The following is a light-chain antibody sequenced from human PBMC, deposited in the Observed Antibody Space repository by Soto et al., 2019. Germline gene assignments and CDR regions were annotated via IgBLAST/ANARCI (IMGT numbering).Light chain of an antibody. J-gene: IGKJ1*01. CDR1: QSISSW. CDR2: DAS. Sequence: DIQITHSPSTLSASVGDRVTITCRASQSISSWLAWYQQKPGKAPKVLIFDASSLESGVPSRFSGSGSATEFTLTISSLQPDDFATYYCQQYSTYPWTLGQGTKVDIK. V-gene: IGKV1-5*01. CDR3: QQYSTYPWT.